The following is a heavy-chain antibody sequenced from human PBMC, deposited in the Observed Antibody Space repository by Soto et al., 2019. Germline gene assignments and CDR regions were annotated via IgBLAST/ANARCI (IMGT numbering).Heavy chain of an antibody. CDR1: GGSFSTRGYY. V-gene: IGHV4-39*01. CDR3: ARHVADVDTAMVNRLPPSYYYYMDV. J-gene: IGHJ6*03. Sequence: SETLSLTCSVSGGSFSTRGYYWAWIRQPPGKGLEWIGSINYSGGTNYNPSLKSRVIIFVDTSKNQFSLKLSSVTAADTAVYYCARHVADVDTAMVNRLPPSYYYYMDVWGKGTTVTVSS. D-gene: IGHD5-18*01. CDR2: INYSGGT.